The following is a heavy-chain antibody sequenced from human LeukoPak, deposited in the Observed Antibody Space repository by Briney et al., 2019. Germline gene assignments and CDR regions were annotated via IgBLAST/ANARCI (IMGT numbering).Heavy chain of an antibody. Sequence: PGGSLRLSCAASGFTFSNFWMTWVRQAPGKGLEWVAIIKQDGSQKYYVDSVKGRFTISRDNAKNSLYLQMNSLRADDTAVYYCARNFDSSGYPSDYWGQGTLVTVSS. V-gene: IGHV3-7*05. J-gene: IGHJ4*02. CDR1: GFTFSNFW. CDR2: IKQDGSQK. CDR3: ARNFDSSGYPSDY. D-gene: IGHD3-22*01.